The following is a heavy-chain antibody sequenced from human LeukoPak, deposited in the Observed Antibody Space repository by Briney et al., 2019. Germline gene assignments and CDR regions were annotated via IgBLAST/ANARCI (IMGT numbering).Heavy chain of an antibody. CDR1: VGSFSGYY. V-gene: IGHV4-34*01. D-gene: IGHD3-10*01. J-gene: IGHJ4*02. CDR2: INHSGST. Sequence: SETLSLTCAVYVGSFSGYYWSWIRQPPGKGLEWIGEINHSGSTNYNSSLKSRVTISVDTSKNQFSLKLSSVTAADTAVYYCARGGSSPNYGSGSSYYFDYWGQGTLVTVSS. CDR3: ARGGSSPNYGSGSSYYFDY.